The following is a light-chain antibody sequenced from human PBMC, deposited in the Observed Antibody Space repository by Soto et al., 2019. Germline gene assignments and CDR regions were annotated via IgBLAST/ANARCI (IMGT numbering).Light chain of an antibody. CDR1: SSNIGAGYD. CDR3: QSYDSSLSGVV. V-gene: IGLV1-40*01. J-gene: IGLJ2*01. Sequence: QSVLTQPPSVSGAPGQRVTISCTGSSSNIGAGYDVHWYQQLPGTAPKLLIYGNSNRPAGVPDRFFGSKSGTSASLAITGLQAEDEADYYCQSYDSSLSGVVCGGGTKLTVL. CDR2: GNS.